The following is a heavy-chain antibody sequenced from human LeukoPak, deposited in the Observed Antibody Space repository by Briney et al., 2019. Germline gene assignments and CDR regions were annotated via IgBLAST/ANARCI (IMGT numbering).Heavy chain of an antibody. CDR3: AGKGFDY. D-gene: IGHD3-10*01. V-gene: IGHV3-74*01. CDR1: GFTFSSYA. Sequence: GGSLRLSCAASGFTFSSYAMSWVRQAPGKGLVWVSRINSDESSTSYADSVKGRFTISRDNAKNSLYLQMNSLRAEDTAVYYCAGKGFDYWGQGTLVTVSS. CDR2: INSDESST. J-gene: IGHJ4*02.